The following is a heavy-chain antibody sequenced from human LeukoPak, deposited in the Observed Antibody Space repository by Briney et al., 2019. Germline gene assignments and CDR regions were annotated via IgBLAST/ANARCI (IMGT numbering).Heavy chain of an antibody. Sequence: GGSLRLSCAASGFTFSDYYMSWIRQAPGKGLEWVSYISSSGSTIYYADSVKGRFTISRDNAKNSLYLQMNNLRAEDTAVYYCASPDMVQGVIYYWGQGTLVTVSS. D-gene: IGHD3-10*01. J-gene: IGHJ4*02. CDR2: ISSSGSTI. CDR1: GFTFSDYY. CDR3: ASPDMVQGVIYY. V-gene: IGHV3-11*01.